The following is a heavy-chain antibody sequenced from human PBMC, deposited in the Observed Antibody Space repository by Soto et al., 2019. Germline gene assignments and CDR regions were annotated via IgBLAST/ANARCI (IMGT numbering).Heavy chain of an antibody. J-gene: IGHJ4*02. CDR3: ASGGWGSSWYEGGSRIDY. Sequence: EVQLVESGGGLVQPGGSLRLSCAASGFTFSNYDMHWVRQVTGKRLEWVSAIGAAGDTYYPDSVKGRFTISRENAKISFYLQMNSLRAEDTAVYYCASGGWGSSWYEGGSRIDYWGQGALVTVSS. CDR1: GFTFSNYD. CDR2: IGAAGDT. D-gene: IGHD6-13*01. V-gene: IGHV3-13*01.